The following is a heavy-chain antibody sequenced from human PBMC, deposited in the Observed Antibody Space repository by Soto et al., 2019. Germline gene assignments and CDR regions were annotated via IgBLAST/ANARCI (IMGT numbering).Heavy chain of an antibody. V-gene: IGHV1-46*01. J-gene: IGHJ4*02. D-gene: IGHD2-21*02. CDR3: ARDLLNGTYCGGDCYSFDY. CDR2: INPSGGST. CDR1: GYTFTSYY. Sequence: ASVKVSCKASGYTFTSYYMHWVRQAPGQGLEWMGIINPSGGSTSYAQKFQGRVTMTRDTSTSTVYMELSSLRSEDTAVYYCARDLLNGTYCGGDCYSFDYWGQGTLVTV.